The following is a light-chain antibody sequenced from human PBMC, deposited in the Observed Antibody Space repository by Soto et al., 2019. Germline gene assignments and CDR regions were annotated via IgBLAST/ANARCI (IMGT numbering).Light chain of an antibody. J-gene: IGKJ5*01. CDR2: NTS. V-gene: IGKV3-20*01. CDR1: QSVSTTH. Sequence: EIVLTQSPGTLSLSPGERATLSCRASQSVSTTHLAWYQQKRGQAPRLLIYNTSTRATGFPARFSGSGSGTDLTLTISRLEPEDFAVYYCQQYGSGLMTFGQGTRLDIK. CDR3: QQYGSGLMT.